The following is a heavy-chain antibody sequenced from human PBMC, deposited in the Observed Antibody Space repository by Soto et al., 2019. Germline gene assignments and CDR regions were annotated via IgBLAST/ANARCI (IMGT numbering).Heavy chain of an antibody. CDR1: GFTFSKYA. CDR3: AKSKYTTSERRVSFFDF. Sequence: EVQLLDSGGGLVKSGGSLRLSCVASGFTFSKYAMTWVRQAPGKGLEWVSSISSNGMTTDYADSVKGRFTISRDNSRNTLALQMDSLRGDDAAFSNRAKSKYTTSERRVSFFDFWGRGTLVTVSS. CDR2: ISSNGMTT. D-gene: IGHD3-16*02. J-gene: IGHJ2*01. V-gene: IGHV3-23*01.